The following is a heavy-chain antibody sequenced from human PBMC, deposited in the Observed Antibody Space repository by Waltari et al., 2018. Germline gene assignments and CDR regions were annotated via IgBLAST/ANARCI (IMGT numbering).Heavy chain of an antibody. V-gene: IGHV4-39*01. CDR3: ARAPGLTVTTEEGFDY. Sequence: QLQLQESGPGLVKPSETLSLTCTVSGGSISSSSYYWGWIRQPPGKGLEWIGSIYYRGRTYSNPSPKSRVTISVDPSKNQFSLKLSSVTAADTAVYYCARAPGLTVTTEEGFDYWGQGTLVTVSS. CDR1: GGSISSSSYY. J-gene: IGHJ4*02. D-gene: IGHD4-17*01. CDR2: IYYRGRT.